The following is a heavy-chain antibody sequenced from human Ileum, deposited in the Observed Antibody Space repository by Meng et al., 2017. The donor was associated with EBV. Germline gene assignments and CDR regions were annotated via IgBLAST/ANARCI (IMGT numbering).Heavy chain of an antibody. CDR2: IQFDGSKE. V-gene: IGHV3-33*05. CDR3: ARDDDTSGHCSHFGY. Sequence: QVEVGEAGGGGVQPGTSPIPSCAVSGLTFSGLGKHWGRKAPGKGLEWVTGIQFDGSKEYYGAAVKGRFTISRDNSKNTLYLQMNTLRAEDTAIYYCARDDDTSGHCSHFGYWGQGTLVTVSS. D-gene: IGHD3-22*01. CDR1: GLTFSGLG. J-gene: IGHJ4*02.